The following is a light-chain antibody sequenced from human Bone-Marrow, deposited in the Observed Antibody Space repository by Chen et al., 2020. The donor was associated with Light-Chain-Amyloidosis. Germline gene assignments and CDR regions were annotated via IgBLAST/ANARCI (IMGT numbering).Light chain of an antibody. CDR1: NIGSTS. J-gene: IGLJ3*02. V-gene: IGLV3-21*02. Sequence: SSVLPQPSSVSVAPGQTAPSACGGNNIGSTSVHWYQPTPGQAPLLVVYDDSDRPSGIPERLSGANSGNTATLTISRVEAGDEADYYFQVWDRSSDRPVFGGGTKLTVL. CDR2: DDS. CDR3: QVWDRSSDRPV.